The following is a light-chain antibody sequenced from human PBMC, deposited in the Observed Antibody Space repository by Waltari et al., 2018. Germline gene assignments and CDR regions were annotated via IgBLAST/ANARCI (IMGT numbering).Light chain of an antibody. CDR1: ELPRKY. CDR3: YSSDSTGLRV. CDR2: EDN. V-gene: IGLV3-10*01. Sequence: SYELTQPPSVSVSPGQTARITCSGHELPRKYAYWFQQKSGQAPRLVIYEDNKRPSGIPERFSGSSSGTVATWTITGAQVDDEADYYCYSSDSTGLRVFGGGTTVVVL. J-gene: IGLJ1*01.